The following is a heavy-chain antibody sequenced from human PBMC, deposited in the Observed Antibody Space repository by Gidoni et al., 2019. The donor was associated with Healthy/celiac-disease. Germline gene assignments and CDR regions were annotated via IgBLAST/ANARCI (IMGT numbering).Heavy chain of an antibody. CDR2: INPNSGGT. J-gene: IGHJ5*02. CDR1: GYTFTGYY. V-gene: IGHV1-2*02. CDR3: ARGQGAGSGSINWFDP. D-gene: IGHD3-10*01. Sequence: QVQLVQSGAEVTKPGASVKVSCKASGYTFTGYYMHWVRQAPGQGLEWMGWINPNSGGTNYAQKFQGRVTMTRDTSISTAYMELSRLRSDDTAVYYCARGQGAGSGSINWFDPWGQGTLVTVSS.